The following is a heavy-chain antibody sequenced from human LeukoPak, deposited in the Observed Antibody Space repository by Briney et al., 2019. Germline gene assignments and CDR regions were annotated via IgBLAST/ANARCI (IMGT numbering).Heavy chain of an antibody. D-gene: IGHD4-23*01. V-gene: IGHV3-23*01. Sequence: GGSLRLSCAASGFSFSSYAMSWVRQAPGKGLEWVSAISGSGGSTYYADSVKGRFTISRDNSKNTLYLQMNSLRAEDTAVYYCAKHSDYGGPQLVDYWGQGTLVTVSP. CDR3: AKHSDYGGPQLVDY. J-gene: IGHJ4*02. CDR1: GFSFSSYA. CDR2: ISGSGGST.